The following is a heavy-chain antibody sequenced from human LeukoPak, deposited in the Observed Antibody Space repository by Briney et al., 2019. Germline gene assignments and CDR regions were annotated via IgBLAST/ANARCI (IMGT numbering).Heavy chain of an antibody. CDR1: GFTFSSYE. J-gene: IGHJ4*02. CDR2: ISSSGSTI. V-gene: IGHV3-48*03. Sequence: GGSLRLSCAASGFTFSSYEMNWVRQAPGKGLEWVSYISSSGSTIYYADSVKGRFTISIDNAKNSLYLQMNSLRAEDTAVYYCAKDGTQWLVSHYFDYWGQGTLVTVSS. CDR3: AKDGTQWLVSHYFDY. D-gene: IGHD6-19*01.